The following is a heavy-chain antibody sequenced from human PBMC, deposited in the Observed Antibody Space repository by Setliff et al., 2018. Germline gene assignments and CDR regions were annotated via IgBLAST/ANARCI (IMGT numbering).Heavy chain of an antibody. J-gene: IGHJ6*03. CDR1: GASISSGTYY. Sequence: PSETLSLTCTVSGASISSGTYYWGWIRQPPGKGLEWIGRIHYLGTTYSNASLASRLTMSVDTSKNQFSLRLTSVTAADTAVYYCARMSGFQYMDVWGEGTTVTVSS. V-gene: IGHV4-39*01. CDR2: IHYLGTT. CDR3: ARMSGFQYMDV. D-gene: IGHD3-3*01.